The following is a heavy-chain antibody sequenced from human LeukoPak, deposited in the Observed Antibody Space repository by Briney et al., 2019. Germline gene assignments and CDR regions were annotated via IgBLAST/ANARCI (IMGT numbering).Heavy chain of an antibody. CDR3: ARQDCSGGSCYCDY. D-gene: IGHD2-15*01. CDR2: ISSSGSTI. Sequence: GGSLRLSCAASGFTFSDYYMSWIRQAPGKGLEWVSKISSSGSTIHYADSVKGRFTISRDNAKNSLYLQMNSLRAEDTAVYYCARQDCSGGSCYCDYWGQGTLVTVSS. CDR1: GFTFSDYY. J-gene: IGHJ4*02. V-gene: IGHV3-11*01.